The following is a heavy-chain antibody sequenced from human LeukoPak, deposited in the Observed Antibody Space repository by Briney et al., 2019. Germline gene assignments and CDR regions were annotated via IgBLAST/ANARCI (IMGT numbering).Heavy chain of an antibody. J-gene: IGHJ4*02. CDR3: AKDPTYYYDSSGLPGYFDY. D-gene: IGHD3-22*01. Sequence: QSGGSLRLSCAASGFTFSSYGMHWVRQAPGKGLEWVSAISGSGGSTYYADSVKGRFTISRDNSKNTLYLQMNSLRAEDTAVYYCAKDPTYYYDSSGLPGYFDYWGQGTLVTVSS. CDR2: ISGSGGST. V-gene: IGHV3-23*01. CDR1: GFTFSSYG.